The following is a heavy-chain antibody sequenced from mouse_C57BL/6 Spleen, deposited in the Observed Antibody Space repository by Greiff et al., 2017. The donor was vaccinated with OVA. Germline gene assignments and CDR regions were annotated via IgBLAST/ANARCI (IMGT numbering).Heavy chain of an antibody. CDR1: GYTFTDYY. CDR2: INPNNGGT. V-gene: IGHV1-26*01. CDR3: ARHYYGSLDY. Sequence: EVQLQQSGPELVKPGASVKISCKASGYTFTDYYMNWVKQSHGKSLEWIGDINPNNGGTSYNQKFKGKATLTVDKSSSTAYMELRSLTSEDSAVYYCARHYYGSLDYWGQGTTLTVSS. J-gene: IGHJ2*01. D-gene: IGHD1-1*01.